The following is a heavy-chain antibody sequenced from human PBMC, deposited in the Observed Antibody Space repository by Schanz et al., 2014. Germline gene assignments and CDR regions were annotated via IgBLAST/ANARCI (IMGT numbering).Heavy chain of an antibody. CDR2: IGGSGDST. V-gene: IGHV3-23*01. Sequence: EVQLLESGGGLVQPGGSLRLSCVASGFTFFGSFAMSWVRQAPGKGLEWVSGIGGSGDSTHYADSVKGRFIISRDNSKNTLYLQVNSLRAEDTAVYYCARDQSPYTNSSDVRYFDYWGQGSLVTVSS. J-gene: IGHJ4*02. CDR1: GFTFFGSFA. D-gene: IGHD6-6*01. CDR3: ARDQSPYTNSSDVRYFDY.